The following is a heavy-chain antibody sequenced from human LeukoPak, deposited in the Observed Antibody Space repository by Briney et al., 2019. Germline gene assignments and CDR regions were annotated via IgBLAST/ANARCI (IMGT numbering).Heavy chain of an antibody. CDR2: INHSGSI. J-gene: IGHJ5*02. Sequence: SETLSLTCAVYGGSFSGYYWSWIRQPPGKGLEWIGEINHSGSINYNPSLKSRVTISVDTSKNQFSLKLSSVTAADTAVYYCARLTRHIVVVPAAMPQFDPWGQGTLVTVSS. D-gene: IGHD2-2*01. V-gene: IGHV4-34*01. CDR3: ARLTRHIVVVPAAMPQFDP. CDR1: GGSFSGYY.